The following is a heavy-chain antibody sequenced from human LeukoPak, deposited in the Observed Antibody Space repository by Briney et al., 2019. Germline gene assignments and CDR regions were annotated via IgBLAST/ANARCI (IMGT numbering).Heavy chain of an antibody. CDR3: ARDGRAVAGKTV. V-gene: IGHV3-30*02. D-gene: IGHD6-19*01. Sequence: GGSLRLSCAASGFTFSSYGMHWVRQAPGKGLEWVAFIRYDGSNKYYADSVKGRFTISRDNSKNTLYLQMNSLRAEDTAVYYCARDGRAVAGKTVWGKGTTVTISS. CDR2: IRYDGSNK. J-gene: IGHJ6*04. CDR1: GFTFSSYG.